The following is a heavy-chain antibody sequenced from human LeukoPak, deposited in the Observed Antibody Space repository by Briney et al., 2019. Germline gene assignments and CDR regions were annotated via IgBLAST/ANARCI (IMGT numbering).Heavy chain of an antibody. D-gene: IGHD6-19*01. CDR3: ARVPSYALYSSGWYTWYFDL. CDR1: GGSVSSGSYY. CDR2: IYYSGST. V-gene: IGHV4-31*03. J-gene: IGHJ2*01. Sequence: PSETLSLTCTVSGGSVSSGSYYWSWIRQHPGKGLEWIGYIYYSGSTYYNPSLKSRVTISVDTSKNQFSLKLSSVTAADTAVYYCARVPSYALYSSGWYTWYFDLWGRGTLVTVSS.